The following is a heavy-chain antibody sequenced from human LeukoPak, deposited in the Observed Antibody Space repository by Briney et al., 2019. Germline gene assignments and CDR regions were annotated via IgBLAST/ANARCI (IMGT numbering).Heavy chain of an antibody. J-gene: IGHJ5*02. D-gene: IGHD3-22*01. CDR1: GYTFTGYY. CDR3: ARPGRYDSSGYYDT. V-gene: IGHV1-2*06. Sequence: GASVKVSCKASGYTFTGYYMHWVRQAHGQGLEWMGRINPNSGGTNYAQKFQGRVTMTRDTSISTAYMELSRLRSDDTAVYYCARPGRYDSSGYYDTWGQGTLVTVSS. CDR2: INPNSGGT.